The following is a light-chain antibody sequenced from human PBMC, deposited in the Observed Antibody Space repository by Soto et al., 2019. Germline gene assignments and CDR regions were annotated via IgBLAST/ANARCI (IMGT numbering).Light chain of an antibody. CDR3: QQANSLTIT. J-gene: IGKJ5*01. Sequence: DIQMTQSPSSVSASVGARFTITCRASRGISRWLTWYQQKPGKAPKLLIYAASSLQSGVPSRFRGSGYGTDFTITISSMKNEDFETYYCQQANSLTITFGQGTRLEIK. V-gene: IGKV1D-12*01. CDR1: RGISRW. CDR2: AAS.